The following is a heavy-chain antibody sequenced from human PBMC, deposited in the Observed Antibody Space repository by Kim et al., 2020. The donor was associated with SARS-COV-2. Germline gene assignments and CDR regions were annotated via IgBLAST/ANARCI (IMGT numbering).Heavy chain of an antibody. V-gene: IGHV3-66*01. J-gene: IGHJ5*02. D-gene: IGHD4-17*01. Sequence: YVDSVKGRFTNSRDKSKNTLYLKMNSLRVEDTAVYYCARDGGYGDSNWFDPWGQGTLSPSP. CDR3: ARDGGYGDSNWFDP.